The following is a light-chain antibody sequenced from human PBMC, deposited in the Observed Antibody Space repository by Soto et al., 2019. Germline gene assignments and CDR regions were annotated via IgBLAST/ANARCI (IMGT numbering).Light chain of an antibody. J-gene: IGKJ1*01. CDR1: QSVSNNY. Sequence: EIVLTQSPGTLSLSPGERATLSCRASQSVSNNYLAWYQQEPGQAPRLLIYGASSRATGIPARFSGSGSGTDFTLTISRLEPEDFAVYYCQQYGDSPQTFGQGTKVEVK. V-gene: IGKV3-20*01. CDR2: GAS. CDR3: QQYGDSPQT.